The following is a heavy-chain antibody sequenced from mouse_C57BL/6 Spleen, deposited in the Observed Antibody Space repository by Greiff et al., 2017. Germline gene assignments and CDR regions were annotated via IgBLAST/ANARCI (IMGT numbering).Heavy chain of an antibody. J-gene: IGHJ2*01. Sequence: EVKLMESGGDLVKPGGSLKLSCAASGFTFSSYGMSWVRQTPDKRLEWVATISSGGSYTYYQDSVKGRFTISRDNAKNTLYLQMSSLKSEDTAMYYCARPLYDYDVGGVDYWGQGTTLTVSS. V-gene: IGHV5-6*01. CDR1: GFTFSSYG. D-gene: IGHD2-4*01. CDR2: ISSGGSYT. CDR3: ARPLYDYDVGGVDY.